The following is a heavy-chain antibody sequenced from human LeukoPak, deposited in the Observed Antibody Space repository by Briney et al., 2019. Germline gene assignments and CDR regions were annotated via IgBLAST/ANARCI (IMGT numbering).Heavy chain of an antibody. D-gene: IGHD6-6*01. Sequence: PSETLSLTCTVSGGSIGSSSYCWGWIRQPPGNGLEWIGSIYYSGSTYYNPSLKRRLTISVDTSKNRFSLKLSSLTAADTAVYYCARRKRKMYSSSSGRVHYWAQGTLVPVPS. J-gene: IGHJ4*02. CDR1: GGSIGSSSYC. CDR3: ARRKRKMYSSSSGRVHY. V-gene: IGHV4-39*07. CDR2: IYYSGST.